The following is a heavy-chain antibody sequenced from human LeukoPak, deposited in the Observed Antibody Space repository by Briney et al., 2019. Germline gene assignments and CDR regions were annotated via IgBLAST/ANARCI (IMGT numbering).Heavy chain of an antibody. Sequence: SQTLSLTCTVSGGSISSSSFYWSWIRQPGEKGLEWIGHIYSSGSTKYNPSLKSRVTISADTSKNQFSLKLSSVTAADTAVYYCASTFSSWYYYYMDVWGKGTTVTVSS. CDR3: ASTFSSWYYYYMDV. CDR2: IYSSGST. V-gene: IGHV4-61*09. CDR1: GGSISSSSFY. J-gene: IGHJ6*03.